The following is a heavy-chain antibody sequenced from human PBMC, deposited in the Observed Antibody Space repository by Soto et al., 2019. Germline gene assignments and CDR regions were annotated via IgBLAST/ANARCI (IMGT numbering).Heavy chain of an antibody. Sequence: QEQLVQSGGEVKKPGASVRVSGKASGYTFTKYGITWVRQAPGQGLEWMGWIGVYNGKTNYARKLQGRVIMTADTSASTAYMELRILRSDDTAVYYCSRARYCTSPSCYNHYYYGMDIWGQGTTVSVSS. V-gene: IGHV1-18*04. CDR1: GYTFTKYG. D-gene: IGHD2-2*02. CDR3: SRARYCTSPSCYNHYYYGMDI. CDR2: IGVYNGKT. J-gene: IGHJ6*02.